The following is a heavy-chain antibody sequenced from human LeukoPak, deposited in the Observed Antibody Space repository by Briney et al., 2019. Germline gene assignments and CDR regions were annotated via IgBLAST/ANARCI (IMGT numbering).Heavy chain of an antibody. D-gene: IGHD6-13*01. CDR2: IYYSGST. V-gene: IGHV4-59*08. CDR1: GGSISSYY. Sequence: SETLSLTCTVSGGSISSYYWSWIRQPPGKGLEWIGYIYYSGSTNYNPSLKSRVTISVDTSKNQFSLKLSSVTAADTAVYYCARHLGSSWYLLGYWGQGTLVTVSS. J-gene: IGHJ4*02. CDR3: ARHLGSSWYLLGY.